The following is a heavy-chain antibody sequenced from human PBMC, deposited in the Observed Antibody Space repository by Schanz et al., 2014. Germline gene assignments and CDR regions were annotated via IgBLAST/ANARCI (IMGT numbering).Heavy chain of an antibody. CDR2: ISAYNGHT. Sequence: QVQLVQSGAEVKKPGASVKVSCKASGYTFTSYGITWVRQAPGQGLEWMGWISAYNGHTTYAQKFQGRVTMTTDTSTSTAYMELRNVRYDDTAMYYCARETTIITGGAFDVWGQGTMGTVSS. J-gene: IGHJ3*01. CDR3: ARETTIITGGAFDV. D-gene: IGHD3-9*01. V-gene: IGHV1-18*01. CDR1: GYTFTSYG.